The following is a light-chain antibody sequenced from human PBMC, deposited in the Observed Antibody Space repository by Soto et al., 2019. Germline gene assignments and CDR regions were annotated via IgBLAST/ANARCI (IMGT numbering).Light chain of an antibody. CDR2: END. V-gene: IGLV1-40*01. Sequence: QSVLTQPPSVSGAPGQRVTISCTGSSSNIGAGYDVHWYQQVPGAAPKLLIYENDSRPSGVPDRFSGSKSGTSASLAITGLRAEDEADYYCQSYDSSLSGSGVFGTGTKLTVL. J-gene: IGLJ1*01. CDR3: QSYDSSLSGSGV. CDR1: SSNIGAGYD.